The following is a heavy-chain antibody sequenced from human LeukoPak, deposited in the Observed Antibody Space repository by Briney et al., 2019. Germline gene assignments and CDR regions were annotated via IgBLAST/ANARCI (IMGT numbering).Heavy chain of an antibody. CDR1: GGSISSYC. D-gene: IGHD3-22*01. CDR2: IYYSGST. Sequence: PSETLSLTCTVSGGSISSYCWSWIRQPPGKGLEWIGYIYYSGSTNYNPSLKSRVTISVDTSKNQFSLKLSSVTAADTAVYYCARGADYYDSSGYLVYWGQGTLVTVPS. J-gene: IGHJ4*02. V-gene: IGHV4-59*01. CDR3: ARGADYYDSSGYLVY.